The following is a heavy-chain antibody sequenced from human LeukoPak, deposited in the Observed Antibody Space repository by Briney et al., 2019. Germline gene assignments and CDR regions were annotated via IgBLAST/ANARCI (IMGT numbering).Heavy chain of an antibody. CDR3: ARVVTGIRGYYYYMDV. J-gene: IGHJ6*03. D-gene: IGHD2-21*02. CDR2: INPNSGGT. V-gene: IGHV1-2*02. CDR1: GYTFTSYY. Sequence: ASVKVSCKASGYTFTSYYMHWVRQAPGQGLEWMGWINPNSGGTNYAQKFQGRVTMTRDTSISTAYMELSRLRSDDTAVYYCARVVTGIRGYYYYMDVWGKGTTVTISS.